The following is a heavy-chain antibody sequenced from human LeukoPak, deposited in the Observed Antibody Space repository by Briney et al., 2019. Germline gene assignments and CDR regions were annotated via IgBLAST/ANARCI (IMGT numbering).Heavy chain of an antibody. J-gene: IGHJ4*02. Sequence: GGSLRLSCAASGFTFSSYAMSWVRQAPGKGLEWVSAISGSGGSTYYADSVKGRFTIFRDNSKNTLYLQMNSLRAEDTAVYYCARALAAAGTEGGSYYFDYWGQGTLVTVSS. D-gene: IGHD6-13*01. CDR2: ISGSGGST. CDR3: ARALAAAGTEGGSYYFDY. V-gene: IGHV3-23*01. CDR1: GFTFSSYA.